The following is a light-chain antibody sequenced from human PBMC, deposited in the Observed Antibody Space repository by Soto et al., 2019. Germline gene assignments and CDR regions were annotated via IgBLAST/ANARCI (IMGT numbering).Light chain of an antibody. CDR2: AAS. J-gene: IGKJ2*01. Sequence: DIQMTQSPSSLSASVGDRVTITCRASQNIRNYLNWYQQRPGKTPNLLVYAASNLRSGVPSRFSGSGSWTLFTLTISTLQPEDFATYYCQQNHSTSSYAYGQGTRLDIK. CDR1: QNIRNY. V-gene: IGKV1-39*01. CDR3: QQNHSTSSYA.